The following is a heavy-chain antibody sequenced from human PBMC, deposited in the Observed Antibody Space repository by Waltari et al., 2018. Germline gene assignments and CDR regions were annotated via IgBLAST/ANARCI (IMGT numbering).Heavy chain of an antibody. J-gene: IGHJ4*02. CDR1: GYTFTSYD. Sequence: QVQLVQSGAEVKKPGASVKVSCKASGYTFTSYDMPWVRQAPGKRLEWMGWINAGNGNTKYSQKFQGRVTITRDTSASTAYMELSSLRSEDTAVYYCARGLSLRYFDWPSYFDYWGQGTLVTVSS. CDR2: INAGNGNT. CDR3: ARGLSLRYFDWPSYFDY. D-gene: IGHD3-9*01. V-gene: IGHV1-3*01.